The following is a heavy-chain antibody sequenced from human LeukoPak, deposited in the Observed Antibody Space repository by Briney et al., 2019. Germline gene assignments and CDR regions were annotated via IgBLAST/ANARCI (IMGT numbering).Heavy chain of an antibody. CDR2: IYTSGST. V-gene: IGHV4-4*07. CDR3: ARGSYGSTQPFDY. CDR1: GGSISSYY. Sequence: ASETLSLTCTVSGGSISSYYWSWLPQPAGKGLEWIVRIYTSGSTNYNPSRKSRVTLSIDTSKNQFSLKLSSVTAADTAVYDCARGSYGSTQPFDYWGEGTLVTVSS. J-gene: IGHJ4*02. D-gene: IGHD3-22*01.